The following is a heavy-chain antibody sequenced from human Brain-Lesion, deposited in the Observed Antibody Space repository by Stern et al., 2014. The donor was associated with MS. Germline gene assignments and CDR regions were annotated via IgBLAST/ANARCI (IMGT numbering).Heavy chain of an antibody. V-gene: IGHV2-26*01. J-gene: IGHJ4*02. CDR1: GFSLSHARMG. CDR3: ARIEDNYGHMGEFDY. CDR2: IFLNDEK. Sequence: QITLKESGPVLVKPTEPLTLTCTVSGFSLSHARMGVSWIRQPPGKPLEWLAHIFLNDEKFYSTSLKSRLTISRDTSKSQVVLTMTNMDPVDTATYYCARIEDNYGHMGEFDYWGQGTLVTVSS. D-gene: IGHD5-18*01.